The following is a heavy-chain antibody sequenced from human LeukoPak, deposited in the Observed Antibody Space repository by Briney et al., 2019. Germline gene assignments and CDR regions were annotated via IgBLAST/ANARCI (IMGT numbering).Heavy chain of an antibody. CDR1: GFTFSSYG. CDR2: IRYDGSNK. Sequence: PGGSLRLSCAASGFTFSSYGMHWVRQAPGKGLEWVAFIRYDGSNKYYADSVKGRFTISRDNSKNTLYLQMNSLRAEDTAVYYCAKDFRYFDWFLDYWGQGTLVTVSS. D-gene: IGHD3-9*01. V-gene: IGHV3-30*02. CDR3: AKDFRYFDWFLDY. J-gene: IGHJ4*02.